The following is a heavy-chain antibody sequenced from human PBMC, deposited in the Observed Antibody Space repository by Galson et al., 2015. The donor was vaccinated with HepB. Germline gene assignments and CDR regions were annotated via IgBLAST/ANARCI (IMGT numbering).Heavy chain of an antibody. CDR3: ARGIVDRGWPDDAFAV. Sequence: SLRLSCAASGFPFSSYAMTWVRQIPEKGLEWVSVINGDGDTTHYADSVKGRFTISRDNSKNTLYLQMNSLRAEDTAIFYCARGIVDRGWPDDAFAVWGQGTTVTVSP. CDR2: INGDGDTT. V-gene: IGHV3-23*01. J-gene: IGHJ3*01. D-gene: IGHD6-19*01. CDR1: GFPFSSYA.